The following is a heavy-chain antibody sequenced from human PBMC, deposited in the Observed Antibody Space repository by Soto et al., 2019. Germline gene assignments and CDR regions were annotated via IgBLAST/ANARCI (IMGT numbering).Heavy chain of an antibody. J-gene: IGHJ3*02. V-gene: IGHV1-69*01. CDR2: IIPIFGTA. CDR3: ATDEGGWWLQFRGDAFDI. Sequence: QVQLVQSGAEVKKPGSSVKVSCKASGGTFSSYAISWVRQAPGQGLEWMGGIIPIFGTANYAQKFQGRVTITPDESTSTAYEGLSSRRSEDTAVYYRATDEGGWWLQFRGDAFDIWGQGTMVTVSS. CDR1: GGTFSSYA. D-gene: IGHD2-21*02.